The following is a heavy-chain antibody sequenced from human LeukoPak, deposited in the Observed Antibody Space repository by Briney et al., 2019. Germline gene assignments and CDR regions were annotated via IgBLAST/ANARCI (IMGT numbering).Heavy chain of an antibody. Sequence: ASVKVSCKASGYTFTSYGISWVRQAPGQGLEWMGWISAYNGNTNYAQKLQGRVTMTTDTSTSTAYMELRSLRSDDTAVYYCARGSTSTGYSSSWYEFVWFDPWGQGTLVTVSS. V-gene: IGHV1-18*01. CDR1: GYTFTSYG. D-gene: IGHD6-13*01. J-gene: IGHJ5*02. CDR3: ARGSTSTGYSSSWYEFVWFDP. CDR2: ISAYNGNT.